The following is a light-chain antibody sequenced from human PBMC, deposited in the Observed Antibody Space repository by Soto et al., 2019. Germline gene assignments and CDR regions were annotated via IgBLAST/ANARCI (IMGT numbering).Light chain of an antibody. Sequence: DIQMTQSPSSVSXXXXXXXXXXXXASQGISRWLAWYQQKPGKAPNLLIYSASTLYSGVPSRFSGSGSGTDFTLTISSLQPEDFATYYCQQADSFPLTFGPGTKVDIK. CDR3: QQADSFPLT. V-gene: IGKV1-12*01. CDR2: SAS. CDR1: QGISRW. J-gene: IGKJ3*01.